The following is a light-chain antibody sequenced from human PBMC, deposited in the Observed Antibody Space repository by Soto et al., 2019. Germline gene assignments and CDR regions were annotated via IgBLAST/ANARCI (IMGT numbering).Light chain of an antibody. V-gene: IGLV1-47*01. J-gene: IGLJ1*01. CDR1: SSNIASNS. CDR2: RNN. CDR3: ATWDDSLNGHV. Sequence: QSALTQPPSASGTPGQRVTISCSGSSSNIASNSVYWYQQFPGTAPKLLMYRNNERPSGVPDRFSGSKSGTSASLAISGLRSEDEADYYCATWDDSLNGHVFGTGTKLTVL.